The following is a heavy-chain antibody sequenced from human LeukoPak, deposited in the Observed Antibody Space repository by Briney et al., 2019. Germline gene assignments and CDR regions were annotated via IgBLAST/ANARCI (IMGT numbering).Heavy chain of an antibody. CDR1: GGSISSSSYY. J-gene: IGHJ4*02. Sequence: SETLSLTCTVSGGSISSSSYYWGWIRQPPGKGLEWIGSIYYSGSTYYNPSLKSRVTISVDTSKNQFSLKLSSVTAADTAVYYCARRRGYSSLDYWGQGTLVTVSS. V-gene: IGHV4-39*01. CDR2: IYYSGST. CDR3: ARRRGYSSLDY. D-gene: IGHD6-13*01.